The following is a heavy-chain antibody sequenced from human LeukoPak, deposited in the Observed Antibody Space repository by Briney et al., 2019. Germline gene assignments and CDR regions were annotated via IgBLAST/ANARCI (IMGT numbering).Heavy chain of an antibody. Sequence: GGTLSLSCAASVFTFSSYGMPCVRRAPGQGLEWVGFIRYDGSNKYYADSVKGRFTISRDNSKNTLYLQMNSLRAEDTAVYYCAKDPSSGYDLWGQGTLVTVSS. D-gene: IGHD5-12*01. CDR3: AKDPSSGYDL. V-gene: IGHV3-30*02. CDR1: VFTFSSYG. J-gene: IGHJ4*02. CDR2: IRYDGSNK.